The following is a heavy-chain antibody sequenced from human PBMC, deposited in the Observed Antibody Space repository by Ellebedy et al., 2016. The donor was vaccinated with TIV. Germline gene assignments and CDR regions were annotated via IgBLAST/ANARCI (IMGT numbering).Heavy chain of an antibody. V-gene: IGHV3-13*01. CDR2: IDNAGDT. D-gene: IGHD3-16*01. CDR3: TRFEIISGGGYGMDV. J-gene: IGHJ6*02. CDR1: GFTFSRYD. Sequence: GGSLRLXCAASGFTFSRYDMHWVRQSTRKGLEWVASIDNAGDTYYPGSVKGRFTISRENAKNSLYLQMNSLRVGDTAVYYCTRFEIISGGGYGMDVWGQGTTVTVSS.